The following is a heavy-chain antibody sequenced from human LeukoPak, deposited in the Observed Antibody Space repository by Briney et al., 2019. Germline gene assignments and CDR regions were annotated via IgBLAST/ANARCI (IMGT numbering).Heavy chain of an antibody. V-gene: IGHV3-9*01. CDR1: GFTFEDYA. J-gene: IGHJ4*02. CDR3: AKDMTAIRETIFDY. CDR2: ISWNSGSI. Sequence: AGGSLRLSCAASGFTFEDYAMHWVRQAPGKGLEWVSGISWNSGSIGYADSVKGRFTISRDNAKNSLYLQMNSLRAEDTALYYCAKDMTAIRETIFDYWGQGTLVTVSS. D-gene: IGHD2-21*02.